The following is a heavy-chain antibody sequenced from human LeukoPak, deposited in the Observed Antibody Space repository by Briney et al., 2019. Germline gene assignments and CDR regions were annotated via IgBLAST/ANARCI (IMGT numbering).Heavy chain of an antibody. CDR2: ISGSSSYI. J-gene: IGHJ6*02. CDR1: GFTFSRCR. Sequence: PGGSLRLSCVASGFTFSRCRMNWVRRAPGKGLEWVSSISGSSSYIYYADSVKGRFTISRDNANNSLYLQINSLRAEDTAVYYCARDQFGDYGMDVWGQGTTVTVSS. V-gene: IGHV3-21*01. D-gene: IGHD3-10*01. CDR3: ARDQFGDYGMDV.